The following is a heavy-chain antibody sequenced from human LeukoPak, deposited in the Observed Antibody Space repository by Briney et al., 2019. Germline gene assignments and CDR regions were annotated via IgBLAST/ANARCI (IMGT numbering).Heavy chain of an antibody. Sequence: PSETLSLTCTVSGGSISSSSYYWGWIRQPPGKGLEWIGSIYYSGSTYYNPSLKSRVTISVDTSKNQFSLKLSSVTAADTAVYYCARGGHNWNYGWQKQYNWFDPWGQGTLVTVSS. CDR1: GGSISSSSYY. CDR2: IYYSGST. J-gene: IGHJ5*02. D-gene: IGHD1-7*01. CDR3: ARGGHNWNYGWQKQYNWFDP. V-gene: IGHV4-39*01.